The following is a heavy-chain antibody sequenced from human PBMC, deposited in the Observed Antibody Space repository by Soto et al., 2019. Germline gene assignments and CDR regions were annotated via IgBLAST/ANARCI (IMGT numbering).Heavy chain of an antibody. CDR3: ASGSSLVVGDYGMDV. CDR2: SIPIFGTA. CDR1: GGTFSSYA. D-gene: IGHD2-15*01. J-gene: IGHJ6*02. Sequence: ASVKVSCKASGGTFSSYAISWVRQAPGQGLEWMGGSIPIFGTANYAQKFQGRVTITADESKSTAYMELSSLRSDDTAVYYRASGSSLVVGDYGMDVWGQGTTVTVSS. V-gene: IGHV1-69*13.